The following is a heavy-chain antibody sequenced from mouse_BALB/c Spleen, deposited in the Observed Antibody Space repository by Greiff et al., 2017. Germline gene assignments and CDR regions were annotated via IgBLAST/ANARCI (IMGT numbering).Heavy chain of an antibody. J-gene: IGHJ4*01. CDR1: GYTFTSYW. CDR2: INPSNGRT. V-gene: IGHV1S81*02. Sequence: VQLQQPGAELVKPGASVKLSCKASGYTFTSYWMHWVKQRPGQGLEWIGEINPSNGRTNYNEKFKSKATLTVDKSSSTAYMQLSSLTSEDSAVYYCARRKDEGAMDYWGQGTSVTVSS. CDR3: ARRKDEGAMDY.